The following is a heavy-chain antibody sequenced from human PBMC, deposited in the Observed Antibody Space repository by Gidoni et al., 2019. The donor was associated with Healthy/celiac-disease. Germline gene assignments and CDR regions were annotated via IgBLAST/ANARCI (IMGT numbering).Heavy chain of an antibody. CDR3: ASSYRFDWLIDY. D-gene: IGHD3-9*01. CDR2: ISSSSSYI. Sequence: EVQLVESGGGLVKPGGSLRLSCAASGFTFSSYSMNWVRQAPGKGLEWVSSISSSSSYIYYADSVKGRFTISRDNAKNSLYLQMNSLRAEDTAVYYCASSYRFDWLIDYWGQGTLVTVSS. CDR1: GFTFSSYS. J-gene: IGHJ4*02. V-gene: IGHV3-21*01.